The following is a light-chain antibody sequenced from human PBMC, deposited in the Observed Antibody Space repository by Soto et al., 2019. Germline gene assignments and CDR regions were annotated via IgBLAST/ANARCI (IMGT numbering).Light chain of an antibody. V-gene: IGLV2-14*01. CDR2: DVN. Sequence: QSALTQPASVSGSPGQSIAISCTGTSSDVGAYDFVSWYQQHPGKAPKVMIYDVNHRPSGVSDRFSGSKSGNTASLTISGLQAEDEADYFGSSYTTSRSVLFGGGTKVTVL. CDR3: SSYTTSRSVL. CDR1: SSDVGAYDF. J-gene: IGLJ2*01.